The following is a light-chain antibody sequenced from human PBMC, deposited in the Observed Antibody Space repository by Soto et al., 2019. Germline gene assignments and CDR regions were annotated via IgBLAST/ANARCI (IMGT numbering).Light chain of an antibody. CDR1: QSVSSSQ. V-gene: IGKV3-20*01. J-gene: IGKJ5*01. Sequence: EIVLTQSPGTLSLSPGEGATLSCRAGQSVSSSQLAWYQQKPGQAPRLLVYGASSRATGIPERFSGSVSETDFTLSIIRLEPEDFAVYYCQHYGNSPLTFGQGTRLEIK. CDR3: QHYGNSPLT. CDR2: GAS.